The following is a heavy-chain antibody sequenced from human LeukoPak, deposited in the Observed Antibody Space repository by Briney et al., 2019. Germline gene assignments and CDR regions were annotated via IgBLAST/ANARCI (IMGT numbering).Heavy chain of an antibody. CDR3: ARRRDILTGYLFDY. V-gene: IGHV3-21*01. CDR2: ISSSSSYI. CDR1: GFTFSSYS. Sequence: PGGSLRLACAAYGFTFSSYSMNWVRQAPGKGLEWVSSISSSSSYIYYADSVKGRFTISRDNAKNSLYLQMNSLRAEDTAVYYCARRRDILTGYLFDYWGQGTLVTVSS. J-gene: IGHJ4*02. D-gene: IGHD3-9*01.